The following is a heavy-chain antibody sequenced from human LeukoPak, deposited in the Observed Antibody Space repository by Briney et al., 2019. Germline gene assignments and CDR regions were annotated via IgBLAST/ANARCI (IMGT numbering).Heavy chain of an antibody. D-gene: IGHD1-26*01. Sequence: GRSLRPSWAASGFTLSRSDMHWVRQATGKCLEWVSALGTAGDTYYPGSVKGRFTISRENAKNSLYLQMNSLRAGDTAVYYCARVGSNAFDIWGQGTMVTVSS. CDR3: ARVGSNAFDI. V-gene: IGHV3-13*04. J-gene: IGHJ3*02. CDR1: GFTLSRSD. CDR2: LGTAGDT.